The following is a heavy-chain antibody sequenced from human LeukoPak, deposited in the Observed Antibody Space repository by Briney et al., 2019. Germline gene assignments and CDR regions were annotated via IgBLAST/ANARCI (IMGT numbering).Heavy chain of an antibody. CDR2: ISGDGNT. J-gene: IGHJ6*03. CDR3: AKAPGYYYSYHIDV. CDR1: GFTFDDCA. V-gene: IGHV3-43*02. Sequence: GGSLRLSCAASGFTFDDCAMHWVRQAPGKGLEWVSLISGDGNTYYADSVKGRFTISRDNSKNSLYLQMNSLRTEDTALYYCAKAPGYYYSYHIDVWGRGTTVTVSS.